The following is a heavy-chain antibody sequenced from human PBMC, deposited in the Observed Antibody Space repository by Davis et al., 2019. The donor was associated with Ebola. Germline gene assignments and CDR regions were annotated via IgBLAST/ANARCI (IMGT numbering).Heavy chain of an antibody. V-gene: IGHV1-2*02. CDR3: ARDRGPGYGDPHWYNDL. CDR1: GYTFTGYY. J-gene: IGHJ2*01. D-gene: IGHD4-17*01. Sequence: ASVKVSCTASGYTFTGYYMHWVRQAPGQGLEWMGWINPNSGGTNYAQKLQGRVTMTTDTATSTAYMELRSLRSDDTAVYYCARDRGPGYGDPHWYNDLWGRGTLVTVSA. CDR2: INPNSGGT.